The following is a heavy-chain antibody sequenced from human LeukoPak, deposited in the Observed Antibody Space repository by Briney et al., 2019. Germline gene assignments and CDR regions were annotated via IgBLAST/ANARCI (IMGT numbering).Heavy chain of an antibody. CDR2: IYHSGNT. CDR3: ARTYYYGSGRYFDD. J-gene: IGHJ4*02. Sequence: SQTLSLTCTISGGSISNYYWSWIRQPPGKGLEWIGYIYHSGNTNYNPSLKGRVTVSVDTSKDQFSLKLTSVTAADTAVYYCARTYYYGSGRYFDDWGQGTLVTASS. V-gene: IGHV4-59*01. D-gene: IGHD3-10*01. CDR1: GGSISNYY.